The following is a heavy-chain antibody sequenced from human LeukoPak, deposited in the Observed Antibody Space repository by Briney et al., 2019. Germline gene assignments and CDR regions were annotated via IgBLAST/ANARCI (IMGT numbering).Heavy chain of an antibody. V-gene: IGHV3-49*04. CDR3: TRENDYSNNFDY. J-gene: IGHJ4*02. Sequence: PGRSPRLSCTASGFTFGDYAMSWVRQAPGKGLEWVGFIRSKAYGGTTEYAASVKGRFTISRDDSKSIAYLQMNSLKTEDTAVYYCTRENDYSNNFDYWGQGTLVTVSS. CDR2: IRSKAYGGTT. D-gene: IGHD4-11*01. CDR1: GFTFGDYA.